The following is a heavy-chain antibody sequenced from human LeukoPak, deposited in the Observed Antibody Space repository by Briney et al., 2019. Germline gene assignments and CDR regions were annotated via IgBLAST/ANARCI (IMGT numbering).Heavy chain of an antibody. CDR1: GFSFSDYY. CDR3: ARTGDGYSSFSYYYYMDV. J-gene: IGHJ6*03. D-gene: IGHD5-24*01. CDR2: FSNTSSTR. Sequence: RLSYAASGFSFSDYYMLWILEAPAPGLESLSCFSNTSSTRYYADSVKGRFTISRDNAKKSLYPQVNSLRAEDTAVYYCARTGDGYSSFSYYYYMDVWGKGTTVSVSS. V-gene: IGHV3-11*04.